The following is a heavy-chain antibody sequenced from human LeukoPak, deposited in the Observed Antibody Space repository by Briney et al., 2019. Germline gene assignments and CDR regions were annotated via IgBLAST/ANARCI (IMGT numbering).Heavy chain of an antibody. J-gene: IGHJ5*02. Sequence: ASVKVSCKASGYTXTNYYIHWVRQASGQGLEWMGIINPSGGSTSYAQKFQGRVTMTRDTSASTVYMELSSLRSEDTAVYYCARDRDSSDYYFDPWGQGTLVTVSS. D-gene: IGHD3-22*01. CDR2: INPSGGST. CDR1: GYTXTNYY. V-gene: IGHV1-46*01. CDR3: ARDRDSSDYYFDP.